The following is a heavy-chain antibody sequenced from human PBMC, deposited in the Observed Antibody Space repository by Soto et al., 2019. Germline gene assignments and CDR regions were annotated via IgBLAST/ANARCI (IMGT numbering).Heavy chain of an antibody. Sequence: QVQLQESGPGLVKPSETLSLTCTVSSGSISLYYWTWIRQPPGKGLEWIGDIYYSGSTNYNPSLKSRVTMSIDTSKNQFSLKLTSVTAADTAVYYCATYDVDTAMDHWGQGTLVTVSS. CDR3: ATYDVDTAMDH. D-gene: IGHD5-18*01. CDR2: IYYSGST. J-gene: IGHJ4*02. CDR1: SGSISLYY. V-gene: IGHV4-59*08.